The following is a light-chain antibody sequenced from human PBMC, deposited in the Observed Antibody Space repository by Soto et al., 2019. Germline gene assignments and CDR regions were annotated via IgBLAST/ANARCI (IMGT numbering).Light chain of an antibody. Sequence: DIQMTQSPSTLSASVGDRVTITCRASQSIRSWLAWYQQKPGKAPRLLIYKASNLESGVPSRFSGSGSGTEFTLTISSLQPDDFATYYCQQCDSSSPRTFGQGTKVEIK. J-gene: IGKJ1*01. CDR3: QQCDSSSPRT. CDR2: KAS. V-gene: IGKV1-5*03. CDR1: QSIRSW.